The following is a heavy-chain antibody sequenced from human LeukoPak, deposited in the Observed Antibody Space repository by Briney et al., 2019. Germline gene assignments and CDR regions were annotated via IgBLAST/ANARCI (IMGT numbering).Heavy chain of an antibody. CDR2: IYYSGRT. CDR1: GGSISSDY. V-gene: IGHV4-59*01. Sequence: SETLSLTCTVSGGSISSDYWSWIRQPPGKGLEWIGYIYYSGRTNYNPSLKSRVTISVDTSKNQFSLKLSSVPAADTAVYYCAKRLQDDYGDSNAFDIWGQGTMVTVSS. D-gene: IGHD4-17*01. CDR3: AKRLQDDYGDSNAFDI. J-gene: IGHJ3*02.